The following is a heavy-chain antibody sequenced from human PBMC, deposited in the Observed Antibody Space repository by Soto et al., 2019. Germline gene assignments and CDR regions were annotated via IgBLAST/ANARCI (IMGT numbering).Heavy chain of an antibody. CDR1: GYTFTSYY. Sequence: ASVKVSCKASGYTFTSYYMHWVRQAPRQGLEWMGIINPSGGSTSYAQKFQGRVTMTRDTSTSTVYMELSSLRSEDTAVYYCAIPISPGSSSLDAFDIWGQGTMVTVSS. CDR2: INPSGGST. V-gene: IGHV1-46*01. CDR3: AIPISPGSSSLDAFDI. D-gene: IGHD6-13*01. J-gene: IGHJ3*02.